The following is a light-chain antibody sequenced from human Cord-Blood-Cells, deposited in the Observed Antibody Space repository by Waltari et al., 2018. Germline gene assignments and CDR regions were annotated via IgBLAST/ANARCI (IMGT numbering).Light chain of an antibody. CDR1: QSISSY. CDR2: AAS. Sequence: DIQMTQSPSSLSASVGDRVTITCRASQSISSYLNWYQQKPGKDPKLLIYAASSLQSGVPSRFSGSGSGTDFTLTSSSLQPEDFATYYCQQSYSTPFTFGPGTKVDIK. CDR3: QQSYSTPFT. V-gene: IGKV1-39*01. J-gene: IGKJ3*01.